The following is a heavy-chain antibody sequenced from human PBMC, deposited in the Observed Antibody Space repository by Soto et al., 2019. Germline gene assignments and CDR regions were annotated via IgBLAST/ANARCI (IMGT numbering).Heavy chain of an antibody. D-gene: IGHD5-12*01. V-gene: IGHV1-2*04. Sequence: ASVKVSCKASGYTFTGYYMHWVRQAPGQGLEWMGWINPNSGGTNYAQKFQGWVTMTRDTSISTAYMELSRLRSDDTAVYYCARSTENSGWQRTANWFDPWGQGTLVTVSS. CDR1: GYTFTGYY. CDR3: ARSTENSGWQRTANWFDP. J-gene: IGHJ5*02. CDR2: INPNSGGT.